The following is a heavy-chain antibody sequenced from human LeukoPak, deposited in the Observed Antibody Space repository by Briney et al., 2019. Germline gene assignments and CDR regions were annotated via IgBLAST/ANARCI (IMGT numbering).Heavy chain of an antibody. CDR1: GFTFSNYW. D-gene: IGHD1-26*01. CDR3: ARDSANVVGAKSIFDY. Sequence: GGSLRLSCAASGFTFSNYWMSWVRQAPGKGLEWVANIKQDGSDKYYVDSVKGRFTISRDNAKNSLHLQMSSLRAEDTAVYYCARDSANVVGAKSIFDYWGQGALVTVSS. V-gene: IGHV3-7*01. J-gene: IGHJ4*02. CDR2: IKQDGSDK.